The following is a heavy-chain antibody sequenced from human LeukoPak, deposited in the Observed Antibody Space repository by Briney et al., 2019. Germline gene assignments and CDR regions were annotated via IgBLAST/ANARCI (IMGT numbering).Heavy chain of an antibody. CDR1: GFTFSSYS. V-gene: IGHV3-21*04. J-gene: IGHJ5*02. CDR3: AKDLTADAT. Sequence: GGSLRLSCAASGFTFSSYSMNWVRQAPGKGLEWVSFISSSSSYIYYADSVKGRFTISRDNSKNTLYLQMNSLRAEDTAVYYCAKDLTADATWGQGTLVTVSS. CDR2: ISSSSSYI.